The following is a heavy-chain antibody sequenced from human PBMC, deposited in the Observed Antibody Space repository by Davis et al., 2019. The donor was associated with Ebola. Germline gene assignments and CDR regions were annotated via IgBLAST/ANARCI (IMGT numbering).Heavy chain of an antibody. CDR2: IYHSGST. Sequence: SETLSLTCAVSGGSISSSNWWSWVRQPPGKGLEWIGEIYHSGSTYYNPSLKSRVTISVDTSKNQFSLKLSSVTAADTAVYYCARGDWNYVFDYWGQGTLVTVSS. V-gene: IGHV4-4*02. CDR1: GGSISSSNW. CDR3: ARGDWNYVFDY. D-gene: IGHD1-7*01. J-gene: IGHJ4*02.